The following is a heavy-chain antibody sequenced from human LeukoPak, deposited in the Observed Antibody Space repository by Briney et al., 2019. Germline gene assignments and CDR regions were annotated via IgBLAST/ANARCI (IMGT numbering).Heavy chain of an antibody. CDR2: IYNTGST. Sequence: PSETLSLTCTVSGGPISSYYWSWIRQPPGEGLEWIGYIYNTGSTNYNPSLKSRVTISLDTSKKQFSLKLSSVTAADTAVYYCAPFPIRGSCSSTSCPGAFDFWGQGTMVTVSP. J-gene: IGHJ3*01. D-gene: IGHD2-2*01. V-gene: IGHV4-59*08. CDR3: APFPIRGSCSSTSCPGAFDF. CDR1: GGPISSYY.